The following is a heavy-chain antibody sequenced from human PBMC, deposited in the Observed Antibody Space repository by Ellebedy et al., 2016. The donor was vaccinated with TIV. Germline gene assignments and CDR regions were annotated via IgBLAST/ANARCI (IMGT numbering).Heavy chain of an antibody. CDR2: VYYTGST. V-gene: IGHV4-30-4*01. CDR1: SGSISSGDYY. Sequence: MPSETLSLTCSVSSGSISSGDYYWTWIRTPPGKGLEWIGYVYYTGSTYYNPSLKSRVTISVDTSKNQFSLQLSSVTVADTAVYYCARGGQYYYEPPYFDYWGQGTLVTVSS. CDR3: ARGGQYYYEPPYFDY. J-gene: IGHJ4*02. D-gene: IGHD3-22*01.